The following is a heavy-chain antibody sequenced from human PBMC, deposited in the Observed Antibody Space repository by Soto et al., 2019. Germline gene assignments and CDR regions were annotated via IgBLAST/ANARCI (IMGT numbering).Heavy chain of an antibody. CDR3: VRRHVSATGIDWFDP. V-gene: IGHV1-3*01. CDR2: INAANGDT. Sequence: ASVKVSCKASGYTFASYGIHWVRQAPGQRLEWMGWINAANGDTKYSPKFQGRVTITRDTSASTAYMELSSLRSEDTAVYYCVRRHVSATGIDWFDPWGQGTLVTVSS. D-gene: IGHD6-13*01. J-gene: IGHJ5*02. CDR1: GYTFASYG.